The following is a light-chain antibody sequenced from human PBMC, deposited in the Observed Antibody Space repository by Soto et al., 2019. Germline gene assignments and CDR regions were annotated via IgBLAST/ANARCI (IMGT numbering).Light chain of an antibody. CDR1: RYISNY. V-gene: IGKV1-39*01. CDR3: QQYDSSPRT. CDR2: AAS. J-gene: IGKJ1*01. Sequence: IQMTQSPDSLSSSLGGTFSITCRASRYISNYLNWYQQKPGNAPKLLIYAASTLQSGVPSRFSGSGSGTDFSLTISRLEPEDFAVYYCQQYDSSPRTVGQGTKVDI.